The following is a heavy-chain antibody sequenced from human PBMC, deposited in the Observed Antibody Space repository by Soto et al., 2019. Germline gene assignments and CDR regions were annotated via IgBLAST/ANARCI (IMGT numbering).Heavy chain of an antibody. V-gene: IGHV4-34*01. D-gene: IGHD6-13*01. CDR3: ARGREYSSSCYRLYYYYYGMDV. Sequence: QVQLQQWGAGLLKPSETLSLTCAVYGGSFSGYYWSWIRQPPGKGLEWIGEINHSGSTNYNPSLKSRVTISVDTYKNQFSLKLSSVSAADTAVYYCARGREYSSSCYRLYYYYYGMDVWGQGTTVTFSS. CDR2: INHSGST. CDR1: GGSFSGYY. J-gene: IGHJ6*02.